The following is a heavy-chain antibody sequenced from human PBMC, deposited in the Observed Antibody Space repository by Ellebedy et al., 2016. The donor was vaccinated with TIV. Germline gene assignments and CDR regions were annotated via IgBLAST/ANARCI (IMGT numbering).Heavy chain of an antibody. CDR1: GFSFSSYG. CDR2: IRYDGSDQ. J-gene: IGHJ6*02. Sequence: GGSLRLSCAASGFSFSSYGMHWVRQAPGKGLEWVAFIRYDGSDQYYADAVKGRFTISRDKPKNTLYLQMNSLRAEDTAVYYCARDLGTVTTRSYYYYYGMDVWGQGTTVTVSS. V-gene: IGHV3-30*02. CDR3: ARDLGTVTTRSYYYYYGMDV. D-gene: IGHD4-17*01.